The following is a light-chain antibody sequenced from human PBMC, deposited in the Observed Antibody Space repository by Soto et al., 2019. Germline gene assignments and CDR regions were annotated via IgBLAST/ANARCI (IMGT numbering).Light chain of an antibody. CDR3: YSAADNNQGV. J-gene: IGLJ2*01. V-gene: IGLV3-27*01. CDR1: VLAKKY. Sequence: SYELTQPSSVSVSPGQTARITCSGDVLAKKYARWFQQKPGRAPVLVIYKDSERPSGIPERFSGSSSGTTVTLTISGAQVEDEADYYCYSAADNNQGVFGGGTKLTVL. CDR2: KDS.